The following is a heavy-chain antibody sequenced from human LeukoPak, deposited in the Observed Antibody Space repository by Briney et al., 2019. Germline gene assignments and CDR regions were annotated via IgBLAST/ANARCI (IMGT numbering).Heavy chain of an antibody. Sequence: PSETLSLTCTVSGGSISSYYWGWIRQPPGKGLEWIGYIYYSGSTSYNPSLKSRVTISLDTSKNQFSLKLTSVTAADTAVYYCARASPEENYYDSGTLGYWGQGTLVTVSS. V-gene: IGHV4-59*01. CDR2: IYYSGST. CDR3: ARASPEENYYDSGTLGY. CDR1: GGSISSYY. D-gene: IGHD3-10*01. J-gene: IGHJ4*02.